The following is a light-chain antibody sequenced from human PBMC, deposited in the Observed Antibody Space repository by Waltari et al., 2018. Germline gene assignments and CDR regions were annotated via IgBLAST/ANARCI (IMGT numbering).Light chain of an antibody. V-gene: IGLV2-23*01. CDR1: STDLASYNL. Sequence: QSALSQPASVSGSPGQSLTITCTGASTDLASYNLVAWYQHNPNRAPKLIIYEATKRPSGIAHRFSGAKSGATASLRISGLQADDEADYYGCSYTGSSTSYGCGGGTKVTVL. CDR3: CSYTGSSTSYG. J-gene: IGLJ1*01. CDR2: EAT.